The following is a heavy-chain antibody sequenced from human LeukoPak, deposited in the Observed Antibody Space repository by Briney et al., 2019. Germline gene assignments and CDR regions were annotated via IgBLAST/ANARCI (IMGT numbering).Heavy chain of an antibody. Sequence: GGSLRLSCAASGFTYSSYSMNWVRQAPGKGLEWVSYISSSSSTIYYADSVKGRFTTSRDNAKNSLYLQMNSLRAEDTAVYYCAGYGDYGGFDYWGQGTLVTVS. V-gene: IGHV3-48*04. CDR1: GFTYSSYS. D-gene: IGHD4-17*01. CDR3: AGYGDYGGFDY. J-gene: IGHJ4*02. CDR2: ISSSSSTI.